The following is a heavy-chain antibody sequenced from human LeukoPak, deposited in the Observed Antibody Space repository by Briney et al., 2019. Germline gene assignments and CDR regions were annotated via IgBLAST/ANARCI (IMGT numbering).Heavy chain of an antibody. CDR2: ISSSGSTI. Sequence: GGSLRLSCAASGFTFSSYEMNWVRQAPGKGLEWVSYISSSGSTIYYADPVKGRFTISRDNAKNSLYLQMNSLRAEDTAVYYCARSPAAAGTGWFDPWGQGTLVTVSS. CDR3: ARSPAAAGTGWFDP. CDR1: GFTFSSYE. J-gene: IGHJ5*02. D-gene: IGHD6-13*01. V-gene: IGHV3-48*03.